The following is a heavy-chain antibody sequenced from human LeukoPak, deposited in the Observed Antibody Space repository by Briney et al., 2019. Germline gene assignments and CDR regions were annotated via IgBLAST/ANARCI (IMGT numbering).Heavy chain of an antibody. D-gene: IGHD3-16*01. CDR2: ISSSSSTI. CDR3: ARVGGGEGDY. V-gene: IGHV3-48*02. CDR1: GFTVSSNY. J-gene: IGHJ4*02. Sequence: GGSLRLSCAASGFTVSSNYMSWVRQAPGKGLEWVSYISSSSSTIYYADSVKGRFTISRDNAKNSLYLQMNSLRDEDTAVYYCARVGGGEGDYWGQGTLVTVSS.